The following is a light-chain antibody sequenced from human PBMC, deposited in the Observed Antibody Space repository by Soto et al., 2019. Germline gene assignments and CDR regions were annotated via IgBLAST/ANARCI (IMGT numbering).Light chain of an antibody. Sequence: QSALTQPASVSGSPGQSITISCTGTSSDVGGYNYVSWYQQHPGKAPKLMIYDVSNRPSGVSNRFSGSKSGNTASLTISGLQAEDGADYYCSSYTSSSPVVFGGGTKLTVL. V-gene: IGLV2-14*01. CDR1: SSDVGGYNY. J-gene: IGLJ2*01. CDR2: DVS. CDR3: SSYTSSSPVV.